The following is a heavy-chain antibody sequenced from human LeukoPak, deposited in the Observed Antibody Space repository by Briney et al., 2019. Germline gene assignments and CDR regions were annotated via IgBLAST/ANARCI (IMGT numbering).Heavy chain of an antibody. Sequence: GGSLRLSCEASEFTLKDYWMSWVRQAPGKGLEWVANIKQDGSEKYYVDSVKGRFTISRDNAKNSLYLQMNSLRAEDTAVYYCAREFITMVRGVIMSAFDYWGQGTLVTVSS. CDR3: AREFITMVRGVIMSAFDY. V-gene: IGHV3-7*01. D-gene: IGHD3-10*01. CDR2: IKQDGSEK. CDR1: EFTLKDYW. J-gene: IGHJ4*02.